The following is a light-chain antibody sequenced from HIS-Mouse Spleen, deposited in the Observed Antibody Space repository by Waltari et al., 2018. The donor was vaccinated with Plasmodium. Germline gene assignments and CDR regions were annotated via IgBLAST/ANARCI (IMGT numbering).Light chain of an antibody. Sequence: QSALTQPASVSGSPGQSITISCTGTRSDVGGYNYVSWYQQHPGNAPKLMIYDVSNRPSGFSNRFPGSKSGNTASLTISGLEAEDEADYYCSSYTSSSTLVFGGGTKLTVL. J-gene: IGLJ3*02. CDR2: DVS. CDR1: RSDVGGYNY. CDR3: SSYTSSSTLV. V-gene: IGLV2-14*03.